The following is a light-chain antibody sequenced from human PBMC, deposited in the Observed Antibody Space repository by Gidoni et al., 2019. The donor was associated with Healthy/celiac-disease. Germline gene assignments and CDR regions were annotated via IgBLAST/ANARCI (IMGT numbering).Light chain of an antibody. V-gene: IGLV1-40*01. Sequence: QSVLTQPPSVSGAPGQRVPISCTGSSPNIGAGYDVHWYQQLPGTSPKLLLYGNSNRPSGVPDRFSGSKSGTSASLAITGLQAEDEADYYCQSYDSSLSGNVVFGGGTKLTVL. CDR2: GNS. CDR1: SPNIGAGYD. CDR3: QSYDSSLSGNVV. J-gene: IGLJ2*01.